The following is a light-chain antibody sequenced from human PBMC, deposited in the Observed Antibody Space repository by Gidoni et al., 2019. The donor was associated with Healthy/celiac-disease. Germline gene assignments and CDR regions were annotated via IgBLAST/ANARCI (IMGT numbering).Light chain of an antibody. J-gene: IGKJ1*01. CDR2: DAS. V-gene: IGKV1-5*01. CDR3: QQYNSYPKT. CDR1: QSISSW. Sequence: DIQMTQSPSTLSASVGDRVTITFRASQSISSWLAWYQQKPGKAPKLLIYDASSLERGVPSRFSGSGSGTEFTLTISSLQPDDFATYYCQQYNSYPKTFGQGTKVEIK.